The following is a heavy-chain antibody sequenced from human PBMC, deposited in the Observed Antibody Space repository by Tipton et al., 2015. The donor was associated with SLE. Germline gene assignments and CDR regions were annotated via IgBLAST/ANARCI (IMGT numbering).Heavy chain of an antibody. Sequence: TLSLTCTVSGGSISSYYWGWIRQTPEKGLEWIGSVFYSGSTNYNPSLKSRVTISIDTSKNQFSLQLSSVTAADTAVYYCARHPRYCSAGTCYSFDSWGQGTPVTVS. CDR1: GGSISSYY. J-gene: IGHJ4*02. CDR3: ARHPRYCSAGTCYSFDS. CDR2: VFYSGST. V-gene: IGHV4-39*01. D-gene: IGHD2-15*01.